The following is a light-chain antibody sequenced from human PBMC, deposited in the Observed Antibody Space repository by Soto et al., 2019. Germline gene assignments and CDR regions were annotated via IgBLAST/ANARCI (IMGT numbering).Light chain of an antibody. CDR1: QSLLHSNGYNY. V-gene: IGKV2-28*01. J-gene: IGKJ1*01. Sequence: DIVMTQSPLSLPVTPGDPASISCRSSQSLLHSNGYNYLDWYLQKPVQSPQLLIYLGSNRDSGVPDRFSGSGSGTDFTLKISRVEAEDVGVYYCMQALQTPRTFGQGTKVEIK. CDR3: MQALQTPRT. CDR2: LGS.